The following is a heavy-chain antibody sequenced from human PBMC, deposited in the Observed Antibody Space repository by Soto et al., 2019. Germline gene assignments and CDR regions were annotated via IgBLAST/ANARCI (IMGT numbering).Heavy chain of an antibody. J-gene: IGHJ4*01. CDR2: IRSNNEGGTS. CDR3: TTDSHYSGVLVRFDY. V-gene: IGHV3-15*07. CDR1: SVSLSISV. D-gene: IGHD1-26*01. Sequence: HGGCTELCCAACSVSLSISVVNGVRKKPGKGLEWVGRIRSNNEGGTSDFAAHVKGRFAISRDDSKHTAYLQMDSLRTEDTAIYYCTTDSHYSGVLVRFDYWGLGTLVTVSS.